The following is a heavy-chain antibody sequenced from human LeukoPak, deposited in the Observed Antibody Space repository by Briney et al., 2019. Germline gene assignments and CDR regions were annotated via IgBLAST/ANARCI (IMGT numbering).Heavy chain of an antibody. CDR2: INAGNGNT. J-gene: IGHJ4*02. CDR3: ARGHRYYDSRQMAYFDY. D-gene: IGHD3-22*01. V-gene: IGHV1-3*01. Sequence: ASVKVSCKASGYIFTSYAMHWVRQAPGQRLEWMGWINAGNGNTNYAQRLQGRVTMTTDTSTSTAYMELRSLRSDDTAVYYCARGHRYYDSRQMAYFDYWGQGTLVTVSS. CDR1: GYIFTSYA.